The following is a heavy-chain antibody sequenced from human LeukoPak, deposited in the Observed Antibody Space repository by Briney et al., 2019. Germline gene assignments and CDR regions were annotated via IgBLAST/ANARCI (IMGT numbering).Heavy chain of an antibody. D-gene: IGHD7-27*01. V-gene: IGHV3-7*01. CDR3: ARDTGGGFDP. J-gene: IGHJ5*02. CDR2: IKDDGRDK. Sequence: RGSLRLSCAAPGFNFRNYWISWVRQAPGRGLEWVANIKDDGRDKYYVDSVKGRFTISRDNARNSLSLQMNSLRVEDTAVYYCARDTGGGFDPWGQGTLVTVSS. CDR1: GFNFRNYW.